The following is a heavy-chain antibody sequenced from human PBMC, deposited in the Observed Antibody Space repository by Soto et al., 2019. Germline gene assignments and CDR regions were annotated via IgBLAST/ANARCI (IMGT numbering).Heavy chain of an antibody. J-gene: IGHJ5*02. V-gene: IGHV5-51*01. CDR2: IYPGDSDT. D-gene: IGHD2-2*01. CDR3: ARQAGYCSSTSCSGGWFDP. Sequence: PGESLKISCKGSGYSFTSYWIGWVRQMPGKGLEWMGIIYPGDSDTRYSPSLQGQVTISANKSISTAYLQWSSLKASDTAMYYCARQAGYCSSTSCSGGWFDPWGQGTLVTVSS. CDR1: GYSFTSYW.